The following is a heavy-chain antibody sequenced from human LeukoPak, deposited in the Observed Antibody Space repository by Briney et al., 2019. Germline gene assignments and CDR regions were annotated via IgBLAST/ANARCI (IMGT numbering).Heavy chain of an antibody. J-gene: IGHJ4*02. V-gene: IGHV1-18*01. CDR3: ARVKGYTVTADY. CDR2: ISAYNGKT. CDR1: GYTFTSYG. D-gene: IGHD4-17*01. Sequence: ASEKVSCKASGYTFTSYGISWVRHAPRQGLEWMGWISAYNGKTNCAQKLQGRVNMTTDTSTSTAYMELRSLRSDDTAVYYCARVKGYTVTADYWGQGTLVTVSS.